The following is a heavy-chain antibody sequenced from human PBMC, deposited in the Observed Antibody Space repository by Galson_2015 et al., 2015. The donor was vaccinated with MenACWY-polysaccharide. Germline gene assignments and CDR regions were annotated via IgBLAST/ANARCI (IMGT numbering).Heavy chain of an antibody. D-gene: IGHD6-25*01. V-gene: IGHV3-23*01. Sequence: SLRLSCAASGFTFNSYTMRWVRQAPGKGLEWVSAISGSGASTYYADSVRGRFTISRDNSKSTLYLQMNSLRAEDTAVYYCANPGLATGRSSDVDYWGQGTLVTVSS. CDR1: GFTFNSYT. CDR2: ISGSGAST. J-gene: IGHJ4*02. CDR3: ANPGLATGRSSDVDY.